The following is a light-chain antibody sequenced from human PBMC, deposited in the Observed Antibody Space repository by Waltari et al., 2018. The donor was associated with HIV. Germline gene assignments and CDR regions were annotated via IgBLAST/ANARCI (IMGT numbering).Light chain of an antibody. CDR3: EQSYTAPNS. Sequence: DIQMTQSPSSLSASVGDRVNITCRASQTLDIYLNWFQQKPGKAPTLLISGASTLHSGVPSRFSASGSETDFTLTSSGLQPEDFASYDCEQSYTAPNSFGPGTKVDI. V-gene: IGKV1-39*01. J-gene: IGKJ2*03. CDR1: QTLDIY. CDR2: GAS.